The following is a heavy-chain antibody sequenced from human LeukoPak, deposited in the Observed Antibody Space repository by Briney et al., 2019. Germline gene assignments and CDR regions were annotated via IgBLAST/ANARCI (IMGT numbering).Heavy chain of an antibody. V-gene: IGHV4-38-2*01. J-gene: IGHJ4*02. CDR2: IYHSGSF. D-gene: IGHD2-15*01. CDR1: GYSISSGYY. CDR3: ARAGSGSRDYFDY. Sequence: SETLSLTCAVSGYSISSGYYWGWIRQPPGKGLEWIGSIYHSGSFYYNPSLKSRGSFSVDTSKNHFSLKLTSVTAVDTAVYYCARAGSGSRDYFDYWGQGTLVTVSS.